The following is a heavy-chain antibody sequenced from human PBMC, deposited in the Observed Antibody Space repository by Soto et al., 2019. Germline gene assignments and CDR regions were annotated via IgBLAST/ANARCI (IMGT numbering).Heavy chain of an antibody. V-gene: IGHV3-30*04. D-gene: IGHD3-10*02. CDR1: GFTFSSYA. Sequence: GGSLRLSCAASGFTFSSYAMSWVRQAPGKGLEWVSVITCKGSNKYYSDSVKGRFTISRDNSKNTVYLQMDSLRAEDTAVYYCASPSIGGHYYVGPLDYWGQGTLVTVSS. CDR2: ITCKGSNK. J-gene: IGHJ4*02. CDR3: ASPSIGGHYYVGPLDY.